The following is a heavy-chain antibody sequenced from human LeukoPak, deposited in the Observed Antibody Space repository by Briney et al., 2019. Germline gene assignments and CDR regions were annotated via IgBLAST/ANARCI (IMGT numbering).Heavy chain of an antibody. D-gene: IGHD4-11*01. CDR2: IIPIFGTA. CDR3: ARDYSNLVLVYGMDV. Sequence: SVKVSCKASGGTFSSYAISWVRQAPGQGLEWMGGIIPIFGTANYAQKFQGRVTITADESTSTAYMELSSLRSEDTAVYYCARDYSNLVLVYGMDVWGQGTTVTVSS. CDR1: GGTFSSYA. J-gene: IGHJ6*02. V-gene: IGHV1-69*13.